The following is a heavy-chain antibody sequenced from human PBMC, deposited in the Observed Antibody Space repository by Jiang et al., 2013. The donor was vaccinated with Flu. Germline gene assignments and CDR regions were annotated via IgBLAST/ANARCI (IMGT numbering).Heavy chain of an antibody. V-gene: IGHV3-33*03. Sequence: VQLVESGGGVVQPGGSLSLSCAASGFSFSTYAMQWVRQAPGKGLEWVAVIYHDGRNIYYADSVKGRFTISRDNSKNTLYLQLNSLSAEDTAIYYCVKEGLAYGILSGDIXRGYFDWWGQGTLVTVSS. J-gene: IGHJ4*02. CDR1: GFSFSTYA. CDR3: VKEGLAYGILSGDIXRGYFDW. CDR2: IYHDGRNI. D-gene: IGHD2-21*01.